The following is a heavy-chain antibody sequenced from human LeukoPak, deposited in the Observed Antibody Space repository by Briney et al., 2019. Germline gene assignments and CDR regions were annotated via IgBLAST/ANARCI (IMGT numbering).Heavy chain of an antibody. CDR3: ARDRYGSGTSPDSFDI. Sequence: GGSLRLSCVASGFTFNTYSMNWVRQAPGKGLEWLSYISSSSSIIYDADSVKGRFTISRDNVKNSLYLQMNTLRDEDTAVYFCARDRYGSGTSPDSFDIWGQGTMVTVSS. V-gene: IGHV3-48*02. CDR2: ISSSSSII. D-gene: IGHD3-10*01. CDR1: GFTFNTYS. J-gene: IGHJ3*02.